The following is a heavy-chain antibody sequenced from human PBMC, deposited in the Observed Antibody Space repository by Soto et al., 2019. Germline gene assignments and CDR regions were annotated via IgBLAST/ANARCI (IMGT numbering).Heavy chain of an antibody. J-gene: IGHJ4*02. D-gene: IGHD3-16*01. V-gene: IGHV1-46*01. CDR2: INPTDGST. CDR1: GYTFTDYY. CDR3: ARDPRGTASRFDY. Sequence: QVQLVQSGAEVKKPGASVKVSCTASGYTFTDYYIHWVRQAPGQGLEWMGIINPTDGSTSYPQKFQARVTMTRDTSTSSVYMELSSLTSEDTAIYYCARDPRGTASRFDYWGQGTLVTVSS.